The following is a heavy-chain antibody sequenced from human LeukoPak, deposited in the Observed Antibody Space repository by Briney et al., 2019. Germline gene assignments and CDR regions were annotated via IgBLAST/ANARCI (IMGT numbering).Heavy chain of an antibody. Sequence: ASVKVSCKASGYTFTTYYIHWVRQAPGQGLEWMGIINPTGGSTTYAQKFQGRVTMTKDTSTSTVFMEVNSLRSEDTAVYYCALYSSTWYWGQGTLVTVSS. J-gene: IGHJ4*02. V-gene: IGHV1-46*01. CDR1: GYTFTTYY. CDR2: INPTGGST. D-gene: IGHD6-13*01. CDR3: ALYSSTWY.